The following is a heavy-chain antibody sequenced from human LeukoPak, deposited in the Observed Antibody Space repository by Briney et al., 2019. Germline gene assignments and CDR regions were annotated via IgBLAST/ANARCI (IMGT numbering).Heavy chain of an antibody. CDR2: IFTSGST. V-gene: IGHV4-4*07. CDR3: ARDQGGVVAHFDY. J-gene: IGHJ4*02. D-gene: IGHD2-15*01. CDR1: GGSISSYY. Sequence: SETLSRTCTVSGGSISSYYWNWIRQPARKGLEWIGRIFTSGSTNYNPSLKSRVTMSVDTSKNQFSLKLSSVTAADTAVYYCARDQGGVVAHFDYWGQGTLVTVSS.